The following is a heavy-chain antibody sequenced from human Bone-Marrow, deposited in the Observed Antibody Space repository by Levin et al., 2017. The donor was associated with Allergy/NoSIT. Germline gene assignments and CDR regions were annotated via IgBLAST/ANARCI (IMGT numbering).Heavy chain of an antibody. CDR1: GFTFDYYA. V-gene: IGHV3-9*01. J-gene: IGHJ4*02. CDR2: VSWNSGSV. Sequence: GGSLRLSCAASGFTFDYYAMHWVRQAPGKGLEWVAGVSWNSGSVAYAESVKGRFTISRDNANNSLYLQMSSLRRDDTASYYCVKDMRPAGTTFDYWGQGILVTVSS. D-gene: IGHD1-1*01. CDR3: VKDMRPAGTTFDY.